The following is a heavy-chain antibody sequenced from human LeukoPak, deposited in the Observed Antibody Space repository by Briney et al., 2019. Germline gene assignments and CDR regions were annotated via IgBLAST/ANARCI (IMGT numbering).Heavy chain of an antibody. CDR1: GGSISSYY. V-gene: IGHV4-59*01. Sequence: SETLSLTCTVSGGSISSYYWSWIRQAPGKGLQWIGNIDYSGSTNYKSSLKSRVTITIDTSKSQFSLKLRAMTAADAAVYYCARGDGYNYPFDSWGQGTLVTVSS. CDR2: IDYSGST. J-gene: IGHJ4*02. CDR3: ARGDGYNYPFDS. D-gene: IGHD5-24*01.